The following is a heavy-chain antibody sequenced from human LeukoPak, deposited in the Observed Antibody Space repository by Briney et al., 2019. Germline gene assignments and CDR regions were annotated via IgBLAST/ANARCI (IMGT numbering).Heavy chain of an antibody. CDR2: IYYSGST. D-gene: IGHD2-2*01. CDR1: GGSISSSSYY. CDR3: ARQLGYCSSTSCYADKVDY. J-gene: IGHJ4*02. V-gene: IGHV4-39*01. Sequence: PSETLSLTCTVSGGSISSSSYYWGWIRQPPGKRLAWIGSIYYSGSTYYNPSLKSRVTISVDTSKNQFSLKLSSVTAADTAGYYCARQLGYCSSTSCYADKVDYWGQGTLVTVSS.